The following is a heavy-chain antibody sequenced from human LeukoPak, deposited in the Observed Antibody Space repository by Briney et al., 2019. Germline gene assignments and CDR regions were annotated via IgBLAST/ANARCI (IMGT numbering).Heavy chain of an antibody. V-gene: IGHV4-59*11. D-gene: IGHD3-22*01. CDR1: GDSISGHY. J-gene: IGHJ5*02. CDR3: AKHLTNAYYDMIWFDP. Sequence: SETLSLTCSVSGDSISGHYWSWIRQPPGKGLEGIGYIFYSGSTNYNPSLRSRVTISVEMSKNQFSLKLSSATAADTAVYYCAKHLTNAYYDMIWFDPWGQGTLVTVSS. CDR2: IFYSGST.